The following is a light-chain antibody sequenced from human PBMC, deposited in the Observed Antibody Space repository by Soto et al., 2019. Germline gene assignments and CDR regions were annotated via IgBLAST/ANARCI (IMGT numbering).Light chain of an antibody. J-gene: IGKJ1*01. V-gene: IGKV1-5*01. Sequence: DIQMTQAPSSLSASVVDRVTIACRASQSISSYLNWYQQKPGTAPKVLIYHASNLQSGVPSRFSGSGSGTEFTLTISSLQPDDFATYYCQQYNSYSFGQGTKVDI. CDR3: QQYNSYS. CDR2: HAS. CDR1: QSISSY.